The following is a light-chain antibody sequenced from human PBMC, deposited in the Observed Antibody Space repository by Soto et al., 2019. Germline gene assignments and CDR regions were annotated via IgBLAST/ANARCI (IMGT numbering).Light chain of an antibody. Sequence: DMQMTQSPSSLSASVGDRVTITCRASQGLGNYLAWYQQKPGKAPKLLIYSASTLQSGVPSRFSGSGSGTDFTLTISGLQPEDVAAYYCQKYNGAPLSLGGGTKVEI. CDR2: SAS. V-gene: IGKV1-27*01. J-gene: IGKJ4*01. CDR3: QKYNGAPLS. CDR1: QGLGNY.